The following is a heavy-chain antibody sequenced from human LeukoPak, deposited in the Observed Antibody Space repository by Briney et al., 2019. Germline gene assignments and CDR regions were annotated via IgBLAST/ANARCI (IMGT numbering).Heavy chain of an antibody. Sequence: PGGSLRLSCAASGFTFRVYAMHWVRQTPGKGLEWVAVIWSDENNKHYSDSVKGRFTISRDNSKNTLYLQMNSLRAEDTAVYYCAKDLNWVYYFDYWGQGTLLTVSS. CDR3: AKDLNWVYYFDY. D-gene: IGHD7-27*01. CDR1: GFTFRVYA. J-gene: IGHJ4*02. CDR2: IWSDENNK. V-gene: IGHV3-30*02.